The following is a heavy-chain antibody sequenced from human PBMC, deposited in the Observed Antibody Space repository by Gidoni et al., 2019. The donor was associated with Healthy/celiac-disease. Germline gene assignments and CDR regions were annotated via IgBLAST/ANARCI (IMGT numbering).Heavy chain of an antibody. Sequence: QVQLVESGGGVVQPGRSLRLSCAASGFTFSSYAMHWVRQAPGKGLEWVAVISYDGSNKYYADSVKGRFTISRDNSKNTLYLQMNSLRAEDTAVYYCARDHTHYGDDGYFDLWGRGTLVTVSS. CDR2: ISYDGSNK. CDR1: GFTFSSYA. J-gene: IGHJ2*01. D-gene: IGHD4-17*01. CDR3: ARDHTHYGDDGYFDL. V-gene: IGHV3-30-3*01.